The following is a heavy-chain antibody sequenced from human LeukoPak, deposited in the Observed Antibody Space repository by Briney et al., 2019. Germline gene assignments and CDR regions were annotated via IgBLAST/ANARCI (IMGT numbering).Heavy chain of an antibody. CDR3: ARGDDRASWLVDS. CDR1: GXSISSSNW. Sequence: PSETLSLTWAVSGXSISSSNWWSWVRPSPGKGLEWIGEIHHSGTTNYNPSLKSRVTISVDESGKHFSLKLSSVSAADTAVYYCARGDDRASWLVDSWGQGILVTVSS. CDR2: IHHSGTT. V-gene: IGHV4-4*02. J-gene: IGHJ4*02. D-gene: IGHD2-2*01.